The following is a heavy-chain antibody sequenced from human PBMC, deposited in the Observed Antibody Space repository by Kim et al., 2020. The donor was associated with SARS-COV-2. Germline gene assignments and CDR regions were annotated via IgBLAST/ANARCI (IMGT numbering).Heavy chain of an antibody. CDR1: GGTFSSYA. Sequence: SVKVSCKASGGTFSSYAISWVRQAPGQGLEWMGGIIPIFGTANYAQKFQGRVTITADESTSTAYMELSSLRSEDTAVYYCAREVVDQRNYFDYWGQGTLVTVSS. D-gene: IGHD3-16*02. CDR3: AREVVDQRNYFDY. J-gene: IGHJ4*02. V-gene: IGHV1-69*13. CDR2: IIPIFGTA.